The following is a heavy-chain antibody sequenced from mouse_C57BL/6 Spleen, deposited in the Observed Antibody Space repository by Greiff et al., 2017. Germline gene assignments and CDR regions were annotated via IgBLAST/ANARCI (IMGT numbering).Heavy chain of an antibody. J-gene: IGHJ2*01. D-gene: IGHD1-1*01. CDR1: GYAFSSYW. CDR3: ARTLFITTVGYFDY. V-gene: IGHV1-80*01. CDR2: IYPGDGDT. Sequence: QVQLKESGAELVKPGASVKISCKASGYAFSSYWMNWVKQRPGKGLEWIGQIYPGDGDTNYNGKFKGKATLTADKSSSTAYMQLSSLTSEDSAVYFCARTLFITTVGYFDYWGQGTTLTVSS.